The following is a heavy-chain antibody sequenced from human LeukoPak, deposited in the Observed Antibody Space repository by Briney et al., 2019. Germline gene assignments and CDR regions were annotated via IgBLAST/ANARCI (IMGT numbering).Heavy chain of an antibody. CDR3: ARXNNEVHALLHRVGPTPIDYYYGMDV. J-gene: IGHJ6*02. CDR1: GGTFSSYA. CDR2: IIPIFGTA. V-gene: IGHV1-69*13. Sequence: ASVKVSCKASGGTFSSYAISWVRQAPGQGLEWMGGIIPIFGTANYAQKFQGRVTITADESTSTAYMELSSLRSEDTAVYYCARXNNEVHALLHRVGPTPIDYYYGMDVWGQGTTVTVSS. D-gene: IGHD3-22*01.